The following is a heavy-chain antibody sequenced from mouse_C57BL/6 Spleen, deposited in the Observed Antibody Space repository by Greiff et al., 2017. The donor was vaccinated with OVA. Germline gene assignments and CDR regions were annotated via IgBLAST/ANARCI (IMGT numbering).Heavy chain of an antibody. V-gene: IGHV1-82*01. D-gene: IGHD2-12*01. CDR1: GYAFSSSW. CDR2: IYPGDGDT. Sequence: QVQLKQSGPELVKPGASVKISCKASGYAFSSSWMNWVKQRPGKGLEWIGRIYPGDGDTNYNGKFKGKATLTADKSSSTAYMQLSSLTSEDSAVDFCARWGRRDGYFDYWGQGTTLTVSS. CDR3: ARWGRRDGYFDY. J-gene: IGHJ2*01.